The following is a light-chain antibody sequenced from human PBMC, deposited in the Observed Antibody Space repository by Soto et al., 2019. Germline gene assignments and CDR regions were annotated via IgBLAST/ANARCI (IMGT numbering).Light chain of an antibody. CDR1: QTVGVR. CDR2: GAS. CDR3: QQYGRSKRWT. Sequence: EIVLTQSPSTLSSSPGERATLSCRASQTVGVRLAWYQQKPGQAPRLLIHGASTRATGIPDRFSGGGTGTDFNLNISRVEPEDFAMYYCQQYGRSKRWTFGQGTKVDIK. J-gene: IGKJ1*01. V-gene: IGKV3-20*01.